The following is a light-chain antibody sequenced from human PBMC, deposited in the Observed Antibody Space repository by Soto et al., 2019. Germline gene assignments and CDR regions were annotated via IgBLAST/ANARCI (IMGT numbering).Light chain of an antibody. J-gene: IGLJ3*02. V-gene: IGLV2-11*01. CDR3: CSYAGSYTV. CDR1: SSDVGGYNY. Sequence: QSALTQPRSASGSPGQSVTISCTGTSSDVGGYNYVSWYQQHPGKAPKLMIYDVSKRPSGVPDRFSGSKSGNTASLTISGQQAEDAAYYYCCSYAGSYTVFGGGTKLTVL. CDR2: DVS.